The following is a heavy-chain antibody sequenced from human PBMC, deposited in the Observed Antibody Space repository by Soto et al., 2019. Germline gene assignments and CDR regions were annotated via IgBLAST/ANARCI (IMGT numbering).Heavy chain of an antibody. CDR3: ARDTDYGDYVSAFDI. D-gene: IGHD4-17*01. Sequence: SETLSLTCTVSGGSISSYYWSWIRQPPGKGLEWIGYIYYSGSTNYNPSLKSRVTISVDTSKNQFSLKLSSVTAADTAVYYCARDTDYGDYVSAFDIWGQGTMVTVAS. V-gene: IGHV4-59*01. CDR1: GGSISSYY. J-gene: IGHJ3*02. CDR2: IYYSGST.